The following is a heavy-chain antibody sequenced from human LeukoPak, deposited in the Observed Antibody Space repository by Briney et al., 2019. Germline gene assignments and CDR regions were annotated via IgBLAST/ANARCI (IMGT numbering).Heavy chain of an antibody. J-gene: IGHJ5*02. D-gene: IGHD5-24*01. CDR1: GYTFTGYY. V-gene: IGHV1-2*02. Sequence: GASVKVSCKASGYTFTGYYLHWVRQAPGQGLEWMGWISPNSGDTKYAQKFQGRVTMTRDRSISTAFLDLGWLKSDDTTVYYCARREGMFFDLWGQGTLVTVS. CDR2: ISPNSGDT. CDR3: ARREGMFFDL.